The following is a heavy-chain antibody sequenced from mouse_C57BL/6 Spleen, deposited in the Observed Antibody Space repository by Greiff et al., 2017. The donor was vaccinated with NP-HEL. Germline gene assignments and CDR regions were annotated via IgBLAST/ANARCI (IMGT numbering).Heavy chain of an antibody. V-gene: IGHV1-82*01. D-gene: IGHD2-4*01. Sequence: QVQLQQSGPELVKPGASVKISCKASGYAFSSSWMNWVKQRPGKGLEWIGRIYPGDGDTNYNGKFKGKATLTADKSSSTAYMQLSSLTSEDSAVYFCARPFYDYGFDYWGQGTTLTVSS. CDR2: IYPGDGDT. J-gene: IGHJ2*01. CDR3: ARPFYDYGFDY. CDR1: GYAFSSSW.